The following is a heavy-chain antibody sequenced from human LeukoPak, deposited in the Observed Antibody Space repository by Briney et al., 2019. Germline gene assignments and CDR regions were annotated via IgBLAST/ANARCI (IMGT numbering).Heavy chain of an antibody. V-gene: IGHV3-48*01. Sequence: GGSLRLSCAASGFTFSSYSMNWVRQAPGKGLEWVSYISSSSSTIFYADSVKGRFTISRDNSKNTLYLQMNSLRAKDTAVYYCAKDRDYGGNSEKFDYWGQGTLVTVSS. CDR1: GFTFSSYS. CDR3: AKDRDYGGNSEKFDY. J-gene: IGHJ4*02. D-gene: IGHD4-23*01. CDR2: ISSSSSTI.